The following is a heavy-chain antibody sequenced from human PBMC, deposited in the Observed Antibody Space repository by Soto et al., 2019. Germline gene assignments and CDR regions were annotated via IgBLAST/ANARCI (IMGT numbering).Heavy chain of an antibody. CDR1: EFSVSSNY. J-gene: IGHJ4*02. Sequence: PGGSLRLSCAVSEFSVSSNYLNWVRQAPGKGLEWVSGIYSGGATYYADSVKGRFTVSRDNSKNTLYLQMNSLRVEDTAVYYCATGSYRAFDYWGLGTRGTVSA. V-gene: IGHV3-53*01. D-gene: IGHD4-4*01. CDR3: ATGSYRAFDY. CDR2: IYSGGAT.